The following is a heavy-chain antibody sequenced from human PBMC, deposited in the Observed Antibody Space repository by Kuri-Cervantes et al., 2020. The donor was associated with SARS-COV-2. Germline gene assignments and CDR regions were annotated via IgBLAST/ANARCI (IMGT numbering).Heavy chain of an antibody. Sequence: SETLSLTCAVSGYSISSGYYWGWIRQPPGKGLEWIGSIYHSGSTYYNPSLKSRVTISVDTSKNQFSLKLSSVTAADTAVYYCARDSFFGWNSPDDAFDIWGQGTMVTVSS. CDR3: ARDSFFGWNSPDDAFDI. CDR2: IYHSGST. D-gene: IGHD1-7*01. V-gene: IGHV4-38-2*02. J-gene: IGHJ3*02. CDR1: GYSISSGYY.